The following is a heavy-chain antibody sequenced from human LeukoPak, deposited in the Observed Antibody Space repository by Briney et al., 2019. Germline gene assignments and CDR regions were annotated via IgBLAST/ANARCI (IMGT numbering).Heavy chain of an antibody. J-gene: IGHJ6*04. CDR3: AELGITMIGGV. D-gene: IGHD3-10*02. CDR2: ISSSSTYI. Sequence: GGSLRLSCAASGFTFSSFSMNWVRQAPGKGLEWVSSISSSSTYIYYADSVKGRFTISRDNAKNSLYLQMNSLRAEDTAVYYCAELGITMIGGVWGKGTTVTISS. CDR1: GFTFSSFS. V-gene: IGHV3-21*01.